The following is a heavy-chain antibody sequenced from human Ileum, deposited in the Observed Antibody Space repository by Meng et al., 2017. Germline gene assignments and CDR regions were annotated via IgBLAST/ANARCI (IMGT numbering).Heavy chain of an antibody. D-gene: IGHD4-17*01. CDR1: SGSSTNNNYY. J-gene: IGHJ4*02. CDR3: ARRAHYGDPPR. V-gene: IGHV4-39*01. CDR2: IYYGGST. Sequence: QLRLQESGPGLVKPSETLALTCSDSSGSSTNNNYYWVWIRRPPGKGLEWVGSIYYGGSTYYNPSLKSRVTISVDTSTNQFSLKLISVTAADTAVYYCARRAHYGDPPRWGQGTLVTVSS.